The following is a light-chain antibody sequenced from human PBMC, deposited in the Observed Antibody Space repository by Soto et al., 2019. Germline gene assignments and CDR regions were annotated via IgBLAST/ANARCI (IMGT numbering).Light chain of an antibody. V-gene: IGLV2-14*01. CDR2: EVS. J-gene: IGLJ2*01. CDR3: SSYTSSSTVV. Sequence: QSALTQPASVSGSPGQSITISCTGTSSDVGGYNDVSWYQQHPGKAPKLMIYEVSNRPSGVSNRFSGSKSGTTASLTIAGLQDEDEADYYCSSYTSSSTVVFGGGTKLTVL. CDR1: SSDVGGYND.